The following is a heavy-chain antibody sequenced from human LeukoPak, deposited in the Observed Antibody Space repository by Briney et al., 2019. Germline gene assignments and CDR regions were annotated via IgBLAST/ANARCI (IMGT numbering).Heavy chain of an antibody. CDR3: ARPLERRLIHYFDF. Sequence: GGSLRLSCAASGFTFNKYAMHWVRQAPGKGLEWVAVVSYLGNDKFYADSVKGRFTISKDNSNNTVYLEINSLRSEDTAAYYCARPLERRLIHYFDFWGPGTLVTVSS. CDR2: VSYLGNDK. V-gene: IGHV3-30-3*01. D-gene: IGHD6-25*01. J-gene: IGHJ4*02. CDR1: GFTFNKYA.